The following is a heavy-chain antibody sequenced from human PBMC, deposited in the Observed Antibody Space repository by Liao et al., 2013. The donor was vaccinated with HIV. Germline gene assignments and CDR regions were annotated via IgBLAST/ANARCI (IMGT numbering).Heavy chain of an antibody. V-gene: IGHV4-59*12. CDR3: ARTDQYYDFWNGYENWFDP. Sequence: QVQLQESGPGLVKPSETLSLTCTVSGGSISSYYWSWIRQPPGKGLEWIGNIYHSGSTYYNPSLKSRVTISVDSHKKQFSLRLTSVTAADTAVYYCARTDQYYDFWNGYENWFDPWGQGTLVTVSS. CDR2: IYHSGST. J-gene: IGHJ5*02. CDR1: GGSISSYY. D-gene: IGHD3-3*01.